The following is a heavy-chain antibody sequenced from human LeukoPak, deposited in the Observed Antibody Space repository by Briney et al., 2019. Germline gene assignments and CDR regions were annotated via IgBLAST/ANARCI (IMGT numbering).Heavy chain of an antibody. CDR1: GFTFSSYG. CDR3: AKDTMRYCSSTSCSYFDY. D-gene: IGHD2-2*01. Sequence: GGSLRLSCAASGFTFSSYGMHWVRQAPGKRLEWVAFIRYDGSNKYYADSVKGRFTISRDNSKNTLYLQMNSLRAEDTAVYYCAKDTMRYCSSTSCSYFDYWGQGTLVTVSS. V-gene: IGHV3-30*02. CDR2: IRYDGSNK. J-gene: IGHJ4*02.